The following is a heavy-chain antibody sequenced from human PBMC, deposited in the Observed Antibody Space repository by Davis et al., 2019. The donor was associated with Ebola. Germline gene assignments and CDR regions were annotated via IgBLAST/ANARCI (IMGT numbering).Heavy chain of an antibody. CDR2: MIFSNDEK. Sequence: SGPTLVKPTETLTLTCTVSGFSLSNARMGVSWIRQPPGKALEWLAHMIFSNDEKSYSTSLANRLTVSKDTSKSQVVLTMTNMDLVDTATYYCARDHGVYVDGLDIWGQGTMVTVSS. V-gene: IGHV2-26*01. CDR3: ARDHGVYVDGLDI. J-gene: IGHJ3*02. CDR1: GFSLSNARMG. D-gene: IGHD4-17*01.